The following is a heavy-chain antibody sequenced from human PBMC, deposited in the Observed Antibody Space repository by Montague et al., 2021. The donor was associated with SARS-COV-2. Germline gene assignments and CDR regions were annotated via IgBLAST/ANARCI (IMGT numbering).Heavy chain of an antibody. CDR3: ACYVDRSGWLNPRGSGSFDY. CDR1: GGSISSGGYY. CDR2: IYYSGST. D-gene: IGHD6-19*01. V-gene: IGHV4-31*03. Sequence: TLSLTCTVSGGSISSGGYYWSWIRQHPGKGLEWIGYIYYSGSTYYNPSLKSRVTISVDTSKNQFSLKLSSVTAADTAVYYCACYVDRSGWLNPRGSGSFDYWGQGTLVTISS. J-gene: IGHJ4*02.